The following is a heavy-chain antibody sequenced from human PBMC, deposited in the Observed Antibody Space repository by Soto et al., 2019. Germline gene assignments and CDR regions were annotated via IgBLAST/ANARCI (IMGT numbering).Heavy chain of an antibody. CDR3: AKDRRAGGNSAFYFDF. CDR1: GFKFSNYA. CDR2: ISATGGGT. V-gene: IGHV3-23*01. J-gene: IGHJ4*02. Sequence: PVGSLRLSCAAPGFKFSNYAMSWVRQAPGKGLEWVSLISATGGGTYYADSVKGRFTISRDNSHNTLYLQVHSLTAEDTAVYYCAKDRRAGGNSAFYFDFWGQGAQVTVSS. D-gene: IGHD3-16*01.